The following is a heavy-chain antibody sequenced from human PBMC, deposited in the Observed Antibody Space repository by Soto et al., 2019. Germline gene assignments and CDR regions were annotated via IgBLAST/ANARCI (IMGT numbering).Heavy chain of an antibody. V-gene: IGHV1-69*06. J-gene: IGHJ4*02. Sequence: QGQLVQSGAEVTKPGSSVKVSCKASGGTFSSYAISWVRQAPGQGLEWMGGIIPIFGTANYAQKFQGRVTITAEKAPSTAYMELSSLRSEDTAVYYCARVGSSSWYSDYWGQGTLVTVSS. CDR2: IIPIFGTA. CDR3: ARVGSSSWYSDY. CDR1: GGTFSSYA. D-gene: IGHD6-13*01.